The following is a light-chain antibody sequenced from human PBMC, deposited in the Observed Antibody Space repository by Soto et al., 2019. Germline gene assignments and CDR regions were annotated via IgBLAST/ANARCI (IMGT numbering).Light chain of an antibody. CDR3: CSSAGSSLYV. CDR2: EGT. J-gene: IGLJ1*01. Sequence: QSALTQPASVSGSPGQSIAVSCTGTSSVVGTYDLVSWYQQHPGKAPKLMIYEGTKRPSGVSNRFSGSKSANTASLTISGLQPEDEADYYCCSSAGSSLYVFGSGTKVTGL. CDR1: SSVVGTYDL. V-gene: IGLV2-23*01.